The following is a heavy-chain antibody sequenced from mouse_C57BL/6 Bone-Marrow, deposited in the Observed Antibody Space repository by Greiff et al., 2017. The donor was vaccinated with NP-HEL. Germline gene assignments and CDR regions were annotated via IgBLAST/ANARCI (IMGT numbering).Heavy chain of an antibody. CDR3: ARQLGFAY. J-gene: IGHJ3*01. CDR1: GFTFSDYY. Sequence: EVKVVESGGGLVQPGGSLKLSCAASGFTFSDYYMYWVRQTPEKRLEWVAYISNGGGSTYYPDTVKGRFTISRDNAKNTLYLQMSRLKSEDTAMYYCARQLGFAYWGQGTLVTVSA. D-gene: IGHD4-1*01. CDR2: ISNGGGST. V-gene: IGHV5-12*01.